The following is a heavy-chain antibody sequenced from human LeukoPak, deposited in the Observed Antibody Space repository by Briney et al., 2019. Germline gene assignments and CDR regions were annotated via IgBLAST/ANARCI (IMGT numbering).Heavy chain of an antibody. CDR2: IYRGDSDT. D-gene: IGHD2-8*02. CDR1: GYIFSSYW. CDR3: VKGTGYLFDY. Sequence: GESLNISCKGSGYIFSSYWIAWVRQMPGKGLEWMGIIYRGDSDTRYSPSFQGQVTISADKSISTAYLQWSSLKASDTAMYYCVKGTGYLFDYWGQGTLVTVSS. V-gene: IGHV5-51*01. J-gene: IGHJ4*02.